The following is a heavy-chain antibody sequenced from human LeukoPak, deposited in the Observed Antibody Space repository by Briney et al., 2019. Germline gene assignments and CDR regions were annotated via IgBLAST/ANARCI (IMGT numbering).Heavy chain of an antibody. CDR2: IKQDGSEK. D-gene: IGHD4-17*01. Sequence: PGGSLRLSCAASGFTFSSYWMSWVRQAPGKGRQWVANIKQDGSEKYYVDSVKGRFTISRDNAKNSLYLQMNSLRAEDTAVYYCAREGLPPIHGAVTIYYFDYWGQGTLVTVSS. J-gene: IGHJ4*02. CDR3: AREGLPPIHGAVTIYYFDY. CDR1: GFTFSSYW. V-gene: IGHV3-7*01.